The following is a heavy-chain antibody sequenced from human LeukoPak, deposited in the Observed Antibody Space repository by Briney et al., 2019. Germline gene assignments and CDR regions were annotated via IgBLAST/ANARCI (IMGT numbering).Heavy chain of an antibody. CDR3: ARDLRSSSSGGYYYYYMDV. D-gene: IGHD6-6*01. CDR2: IYYTGST. CDR1: GVSISSSSCY. Sequence: SETLSLTCTVSGVSISSSSCYWGWIRQPPGKGLEWIGTIYYTGSTNYNPSLKSRVTISVDTSKNQFSLKLSSVTAADTAVYYCARDLRSSSSGGYYYYYMDVWGKGTTVTVSS. V-gene: IGHV4-39*07. J-gene: IGHJ6*03.